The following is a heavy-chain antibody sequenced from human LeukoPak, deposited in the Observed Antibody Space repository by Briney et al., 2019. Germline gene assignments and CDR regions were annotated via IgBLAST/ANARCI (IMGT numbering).Heavy chain of an antibody. CDR1: GGSISSGSYY. CDR2: INHSGST. D-gene: IGHD3-22*01. V-gene: IGHV4-61*09. CDR3: ARHAPYYYDSSGYLTLDY. Sequence: SQTLSLTCTVSGGSISSGSYYWSWIRQPAGKGLEWIGEINHSGSTNYNPSLKSRVTISVDTSKNQFSLKLSSVTAADTAVYYCARHAPYYYDSSGYLTLDYWGQGTLVTVSS. J-gene: IGHJ4*02.